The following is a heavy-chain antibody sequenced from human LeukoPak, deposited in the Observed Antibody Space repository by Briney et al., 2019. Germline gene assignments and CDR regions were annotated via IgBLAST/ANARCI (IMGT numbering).Heavy chain of an antibody. V-gene: IGHV3-30*01. CDR1: GFPFSSYA. CDR2: ISYDGSNK. CDR3: ARDPASIFGVGKTFDY. Sequence: GSLMLSCATSGFPFSSYAMHGVRRAPGKGLEGVAVISYDGSNKYYADSVKGRFTISTDNSKNTLYLQMTSLRAEDTAVYYCARDPASIFGVGKTFDYWGQGTLVTVSS. J-gene: IGHJ4*02. D-gene: IGHD3-3*01.